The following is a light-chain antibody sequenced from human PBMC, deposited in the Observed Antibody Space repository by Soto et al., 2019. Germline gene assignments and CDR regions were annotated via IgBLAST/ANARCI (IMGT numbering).Light chain of an antibody. CDR2: GAS. CDR3: QQDGGSPPYT. CDR1: QSVSSSY. Sequence: EIVLTQSPGTLSLSPGERVTLSCRASQSVSSSYLAWYQQKPAQAPRLLIYGASNRATGIPDRFSGSGSGTDFTLTISRLEPEDFAVYYCQQDGGSPPYTFGQGTKLEIK. J-gene: IGKJ2*01. V-gene: IGKV3-20*01.